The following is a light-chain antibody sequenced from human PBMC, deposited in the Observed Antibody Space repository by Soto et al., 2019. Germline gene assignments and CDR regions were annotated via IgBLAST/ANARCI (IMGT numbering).Light chain of an antibody. Sequence: QSAVTQPASVSGSPGQSITISCTGSSNDVGLYNYVSWYQQHPGKAPKLVISDVTNRPSGVSDRFSGSKSGNTAFLTISGLQAEDEADYYCSSYTITATLFGRGTKLTVL. CDR2: DVT. CDR3: SSYTITATL. CDR1: SNDVGLYNY. J-gene: IGLJ2*01. V-gene: IGLV2-14*03.